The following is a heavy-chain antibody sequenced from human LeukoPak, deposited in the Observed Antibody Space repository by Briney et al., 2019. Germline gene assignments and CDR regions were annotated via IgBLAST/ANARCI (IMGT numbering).Heavy chain of an antibody. V-gene: IGHV1-2*02. CDR1: GYTFTGYY. J-gene: IGHJ4*02. CDR3: ARERTLTSCYDY. Sequence: ASVKVSCKASGYTFTGYYMHWVRQAPGQGLEWMGWINPNSGGTNYAQKFQGRVTMTRDTSISTAYMELSRLRSDDTAVYYCARERTLTSCYDYWGQGTLVSVSS. CDR2: INPNSGGT. D-gene: IGHD2-15*01.